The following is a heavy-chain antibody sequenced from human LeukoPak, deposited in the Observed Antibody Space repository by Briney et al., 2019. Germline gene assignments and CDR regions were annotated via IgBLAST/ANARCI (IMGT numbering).Heavy chain of an antibody. D-gene: IGHD2-2*01. J-gene: IGHJ4*02. CDR3: ARYVGPAAMWYLDY. V-gene: IGHV4-61*02. CDR1: GGSISSGDYY. CDR2: IYTSGSA. Sequence: PSETLSLTCTVSGGSISSGDYYWSWIRQPAGKGLEWIGRIYTSGSAYYNPSLKSRVTISVDTSKNQFSLKLSSVTAADTAVYYCARYVGPAAMWYLDYWGQGTLVTVSS.